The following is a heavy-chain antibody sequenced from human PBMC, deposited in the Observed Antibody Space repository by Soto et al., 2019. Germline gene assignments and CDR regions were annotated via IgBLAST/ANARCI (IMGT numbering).Heavy chain of an antibody. Sequence: QVHLVQSGAEVKKPGASVKVSCKASGYTFTNYYIHWVRQAPGQGLEWLGIMRPSGGRTEDAQRFHGRVTMTRDTSTSTVYMDLTSLTSEDTAVYYWAREPNESYYFDYWCQGTLVTVSS. CDR3: AREPNESYYFDY. CDR2: MRPSGGRT. J-gene: IGHJ4*02. V-gene: IGHV1-46*01. CDR1: GYTFTNYY. D-gene: IGHD5-18*01.